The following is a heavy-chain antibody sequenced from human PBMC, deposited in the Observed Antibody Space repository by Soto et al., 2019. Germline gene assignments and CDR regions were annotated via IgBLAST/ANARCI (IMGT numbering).Heavy chain of an antibody. CDR3: ARDLGGYASH. V-gene: IGHV3-74*01. CDR1: GFTFSNYW. D-gene: IGHD3-16*01. Sequence: EVQLVESGGGLVQPGGSLRLSCAASGFTFSNYWMHWVRQAPGKGPVWVSRINTDGSTTNYADSVKGRFTISRDNAKNPLYLQTTSLGAEDTAVYYCARDLGGYASHWGQGTLVTVSS. J-gene: IGHJ4*02. CDR2: INTDGSTT.